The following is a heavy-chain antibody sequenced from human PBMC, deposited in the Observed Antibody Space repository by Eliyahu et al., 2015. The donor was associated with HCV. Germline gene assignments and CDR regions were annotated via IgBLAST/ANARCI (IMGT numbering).Heavy chain of an antibody. CDR3: ARGSVATNYYMDV. Sequence: QVQLQESGPGLVKPSETLSLTCTVSGGSISSYYWSWIRQPAGKGLGWVGRGYTSGSSNYNPSPKSRVTMSVDTSKNQFSLKLSSVTAADTAVYYCARGSVATNYYMDVWGKGTTVTVSS. J-gene: IGHJ6*03. CDR2: GYTSGSS. V-gene: IGHV4-4*07. D-gene: IGHD2-2*01. CDR1: GGSISSYY.